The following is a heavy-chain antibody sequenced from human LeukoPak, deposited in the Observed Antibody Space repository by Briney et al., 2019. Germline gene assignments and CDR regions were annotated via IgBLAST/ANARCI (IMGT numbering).Heavy chain of an antibody. V-gene: IGHV3-23*01. CDR3: AKAVYDSSGYGDAFDI. Sequence: GSLRLSCAASGFTFSSYAMSWVRQAPGKGLEWVSAISGSGGSTYYADSVKGRFTISRDNSKNTLYLQMNSLRAEDTAVYYCAKAVYDSSGYGDAFDIWAKGQWSPSLQ. CDR1: GFTFSSYA. D-gene: IGHD3-22*01. CDR2: ISGSGGST. J-gene: IGHJ3*02.